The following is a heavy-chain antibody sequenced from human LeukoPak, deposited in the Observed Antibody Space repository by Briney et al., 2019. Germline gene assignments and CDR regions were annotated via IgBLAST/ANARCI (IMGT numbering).Heavy chain of an antibody. J-gene: IGHJ6*02. Sequence: GGSLRLSCAASGFTFSDYYMNWVRQAPGKGLEWLSYISSSGSTTYYADSVKGRFIISRDNAKNSVYLQMNSPRADDTAVYYCARSRAAVVMGELIPSFYYGMDVWGQGTTVTVSS. CDR1: GFTFSDYY. V-gene: IGHV3-11*01. CDR3: ARSRAAVVMGELIPSFYYGMDV. CDR2: ISSSGSTT. D-gene: IGHD3-16*01.